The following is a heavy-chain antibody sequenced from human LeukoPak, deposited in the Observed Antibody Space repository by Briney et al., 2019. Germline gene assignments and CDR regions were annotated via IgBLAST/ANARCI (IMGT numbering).Heavy chain of an antibody. CDR1: SGSINSYY. CDR3: ATGGYCSSTSCYGPRWFDP. D-gene: IGHD2-2*01. V-gene: IGHV4-4*07. J-gene: IGHJ5*02. Sequence: SETLSLTCTVSSGSINSYYWGWVRQPPGKGLEWIGRIYTTGATQYNPSLKSRVTMSIDTSTNQFSLNLRSMTAADTAVYYCATGGYCSSTSCYGPRWFDPWGQGTLVTVSS. CDR2: IYTTGAT.